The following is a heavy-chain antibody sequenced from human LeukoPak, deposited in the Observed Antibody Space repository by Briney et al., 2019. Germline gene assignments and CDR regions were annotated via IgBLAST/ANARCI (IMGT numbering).Heavy chain of an antibody. J-gene: IGHJ4*02. D-gene: IGHD5-18*01. V-gene: IGHV1-46*01. Sequence: GASVKVSCKASGNTFTSYYMHWVRQAPGQGLEWMGIINPSGGSTSYAQKFQGRVTMTRDTSTSTVYMELSSLRSEDTAVYYCARDGVPGDTAMVELDYWGQGTLVTVSS. CDR1: GNTFTSYY. CDR2: INPSGGST. CDR3: ARDGVPGDTAMVELDY.